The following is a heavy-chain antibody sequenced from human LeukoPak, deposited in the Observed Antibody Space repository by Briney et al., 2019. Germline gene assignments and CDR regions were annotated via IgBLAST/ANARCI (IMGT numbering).Heavy chain of an antibody. D-gene: IGHD6-13*01. Sequence: PSGTLSLTCGVYRGSFRHYYTSWLRQPPGKGLEWIGEIQPSGTTDYNPSFNSRVTISVDTSKNQFSLKLTAVTAADTAVFYCARGEDQSKQGYWGQGTLVTVFS. V-gene: IGHV4-34*01. CDR1: RGSFRHYY. CDR2: IQPSGTT. CDR3: ARGEDQSKQGY. J-gene: IGHJ4*02.